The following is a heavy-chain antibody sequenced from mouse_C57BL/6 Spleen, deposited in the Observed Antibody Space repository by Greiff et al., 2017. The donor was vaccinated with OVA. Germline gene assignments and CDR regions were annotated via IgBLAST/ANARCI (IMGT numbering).Heavy chain of an antibody. CDR1: GFTFTDYY. J-gene: IGHJ3*01. CDR2: IRNKANGYTT. CDR3: ARSGGTGSAWFAY. D-gene: IGHD4-1*01. V-gene: IGHV7-3*01. Sequence: EVKLEESGGGLVQPGGSLSLSCAASGFTFTDYYMSWVRQPPGKALEWLGFIRNKANGYTTEYSASVKGRFTISRDNSQSILYLQMNALRAEDSATYYCARSGGTGSAWFAYWGQGTLVTVSA.